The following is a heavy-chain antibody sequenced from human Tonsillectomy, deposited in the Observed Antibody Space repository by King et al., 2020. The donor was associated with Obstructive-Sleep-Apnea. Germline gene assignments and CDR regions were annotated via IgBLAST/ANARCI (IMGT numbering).Heavy chain of an antibody. V-gene: IGHV3-7*01. CDR2: IKQDGGEK. Sequence: VQLVESGGGLVQPGVSLRLSCAASGFTFTNYWMSWVRQAPGKGLEWVAKIKQDGGEKSYVDSVKGRFTISRDNAKNTLYLQMISLRAEDTAVYYCARGLYYYYAMDVWGQGTTVTVSS. J-gene: IGHJ6*02. CDR1: GFTFTNYW. CDR3: ARGLYYYYAMDV.